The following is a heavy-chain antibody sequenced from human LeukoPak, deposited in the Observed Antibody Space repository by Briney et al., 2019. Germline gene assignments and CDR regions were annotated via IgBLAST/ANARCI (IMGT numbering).Heavy chain of an antibody. CDR2: IYTSGIT. V-gene: IGHV4-61*02. CDR3: ARIVAASYDAFDI. CDR1: GGSISSGSYY. J-gene: IGHJ3*02. Sequence: PSETLSLTCTVSGGSISSGSYYWSWIRQPAGKGLEWIGRIYTSGITSYNPSLKSRVTISVDTSKNHFSLKLSSVTAADTAVYYCARIVAASYDAFDIWGQGTMVTVSS. D-gene: IGHD5-12*01.